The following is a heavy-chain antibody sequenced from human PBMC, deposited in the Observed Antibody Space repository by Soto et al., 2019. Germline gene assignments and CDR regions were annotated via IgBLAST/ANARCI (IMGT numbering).Heavy chain of an antibody. J-gene: IGHJ5*02. Sequence: EVQLVESGGGLVQPGGSLRLSCAASGFTFSSYSMNWVRQAPGKGLEWVSYISSSSSTIYYADSVKGRFTISRDDDKNSLYLQMNSLRDEDTAVYYCVRDHHPSYDSSGYLNWFDPWGRGTLVTVSS. CDR3: VRDHHPSYDSSGYLNWFDP. D-gene: IGHD3-22*01. CDR1: GFTFSSYS. V-gene: IGHV3-48*02. CDR2: ISSSSSTI.